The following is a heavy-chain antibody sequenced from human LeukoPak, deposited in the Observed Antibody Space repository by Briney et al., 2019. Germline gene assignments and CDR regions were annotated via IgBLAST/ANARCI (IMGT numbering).Heavy chain of an antibody. CDR2: ISAYNGDT. D-gene: IGHD3-3*01. CDR1: GYTFTSYG. V-gene: IGHV1-18*01. CDR3: AREPGDFWSGVHDAFDI. Sequence: ASVKVSCKASGYTFTSYGISWVRQAPGQGLEWMGWISAYNGDTDYAQRFQGRVTVTTDKSTSTAYMEVTSLRSDDTAVYYCAREPGDFWSGVHDAFDIWGQGTMVTVSS. J-gene: IGHJ3*02.